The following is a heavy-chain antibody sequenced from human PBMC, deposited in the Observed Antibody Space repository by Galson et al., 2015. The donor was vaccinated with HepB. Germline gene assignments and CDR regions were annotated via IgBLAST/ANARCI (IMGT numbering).Heavy chain of an antibody. CDR1: GGTFSSYA. D-gene: IGHD3-10*01. V-gene: IGHV1-69*13. Sequence: SVKVSCKASGGTFSSYAISWVRQAPGQGLEWMGGIIPIFGTANYAQKFQGRVTITADESTSTAYMELSSLRSEDTAVYYCARGPGVQGDLVLWFDPWGQGTLVTVSS. CDR3: ARGPGVQGDLVLWFDP. CDR2: IIPIFGTA. J-gene: IGHJ5*02.